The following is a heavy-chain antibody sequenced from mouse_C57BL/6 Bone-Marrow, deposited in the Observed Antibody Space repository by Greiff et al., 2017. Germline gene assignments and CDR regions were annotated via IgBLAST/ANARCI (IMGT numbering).Heavy chain of an antibody. CDR1: GYAFSSSW. V-gene: IGHV1-82*01. Sequence: QVQLQQSGPELVKPGASVKISCKASGYAFSSSWMNWVKQRPGKGLEWIGRIYPGDGDTNYNGKFKGKATLTADKSSSTAYMQLSSLTSEDSAVYFCARYYYGSSYHFDYWGQGTTITVSS. CDR2: IYPGDGDT. D-gene: IGHD1-1*01. J-gene: IGHJ2*01. CDR3: ARYYYGSSYHFDY.